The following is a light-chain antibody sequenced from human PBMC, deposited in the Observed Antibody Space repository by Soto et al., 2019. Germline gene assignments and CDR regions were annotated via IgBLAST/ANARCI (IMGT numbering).Light chain of an antibody. Sequence: EIVMTQSPATLSVSPGERATLSCRASQSVSNNLAWYQKKPGQAPRLLIYGASTRATGIPARFSGSGSGTEFTITISSLQSEDVEVYYCQQYNNWWTFGQGTKVEIK. CDR2: GAS. V-gene: IGKV3-15*01. CDR3: QQYNNWWT. CDR1: QSVSNN. J-gene: IGKJ1*01.